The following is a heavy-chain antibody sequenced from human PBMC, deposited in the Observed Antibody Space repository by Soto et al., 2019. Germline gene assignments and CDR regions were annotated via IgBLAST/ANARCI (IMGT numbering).Heavy chain of an antibody. D-gene: IGHD3-3*01. J-gene: IGHJ5*02. Sequence: ASVKVSCKASGYTFTGYYMHWVRQAPGQGLEWMGRINPNSGGTNYAQKFQGRVTMTRDTSISTAYMELSRLRSDDTAVYYCARAAAGDTIFGVVISYNWFDPWGQGTLVTVSS. CDR3: ARAAAGDTIFGVVISYNWFDP. V-gene: IGHV1-2*06. CDR1: GYTFTGYY. CDR2: INPNSGGT.